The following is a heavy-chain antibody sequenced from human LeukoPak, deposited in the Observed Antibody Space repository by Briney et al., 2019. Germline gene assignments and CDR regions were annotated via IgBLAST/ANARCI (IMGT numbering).Heavy chain of an antibody. CDR1: GGSISSYY. Sequence: PSETLSLTCTVSGGSISSYYWSWIRQPPGKGLEWIGYIYYNGSTNYNPSLKSRVTISVDTSKNQFSLKLSSVTAADTAVYYCARVDGYQLLQWGQGTLVTVSS. J-gene: IGHJ4*02. CDR2: IYYNGST. D-gene: IGHD2-2*01. V-gene: IGHV4-59*01. CDR3: ARVDGYQLLQ.